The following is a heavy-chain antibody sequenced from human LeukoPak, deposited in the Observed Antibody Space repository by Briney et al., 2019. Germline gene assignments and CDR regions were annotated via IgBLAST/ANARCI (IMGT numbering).Heavy chain of an antibody. CDR2: INHSGST. D-gene: IGHD6-13*01. CDR3: ASIHSSSWYRDY. V-gene: IGHV4-34*01. CDR1: GGSFSGYY. J-gene: IGHJ4*02. Sequence: SETPSLTCAVYGGSFSGYYWSWIRQPPGKGLEWIGEINHSGSTNYNPSLKSRVTISVDTSKNQFSLKLSSVTAADTAVYYCASIHSSSWYRDYWGQGTLVTVSS.